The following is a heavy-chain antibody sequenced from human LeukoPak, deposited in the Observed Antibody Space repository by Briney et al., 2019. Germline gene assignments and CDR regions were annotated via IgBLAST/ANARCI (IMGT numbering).Heavy chain of an antibody. Sequence: GGSVRLSCAASGFTFSGSAMHWVRQASGQGLEWVGRIRSKANSYATAYAASVKGRFTISRDDSKNTAYLQMNSLKTEDTAVYYCTKRTNTAVDYWGKETLVTVSS. CDR2: IRSKANSYAT. D-gene: IGHD5-18*01. J-gene: IGHJ4*02. V-gene: IGHV3-73*01. CDR1: GFTFSGSA. CDR3: TKRTNTAVDY.